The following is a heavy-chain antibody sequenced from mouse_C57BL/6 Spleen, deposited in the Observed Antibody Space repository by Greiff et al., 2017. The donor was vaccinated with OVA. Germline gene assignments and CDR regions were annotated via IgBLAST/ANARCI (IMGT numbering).Heavy chain of an antibody. CDR2: IYPRSGNT. CDR1: GYTFTSYG. D-gene: IGHD1-1*01. CDR3: ARLRITTVVEGYFDY. J-gene: IGHJ2*01. V-gene: IGHV1-81*01. Sequence: QVQLKESGAELARPGASVKLSCKASGYTFTSYGISWVKQRTGQGLEWIGEIYPRSGNTYYNEKFKGKATLTADKSSSTAYMELRSLTSEDSAVYFCARLRITTVVEGYFDYWGQGTTLTVSS.